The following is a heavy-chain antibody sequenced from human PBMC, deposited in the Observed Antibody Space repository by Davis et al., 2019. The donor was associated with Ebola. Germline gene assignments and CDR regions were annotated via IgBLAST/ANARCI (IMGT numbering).Heavy chain of an antibody. D-gene: IGHD6-13*01. CDR1: GGTFSSYA. Sequence: SVKVSCKASGGTFSSYAISWVRQAPGQGLEWMGRIIPILGIANYAQKFQGRVTITADKSTSTAYMELSSLRSEDTAVYYCARGQQLALNWFDPWGQGTLVTVSS. J-gene: IGHJ5*02. CDR3: ARGQQLALNWFDP. V-gene: IGHV1-69*04. CDR2: IIPILGIA.